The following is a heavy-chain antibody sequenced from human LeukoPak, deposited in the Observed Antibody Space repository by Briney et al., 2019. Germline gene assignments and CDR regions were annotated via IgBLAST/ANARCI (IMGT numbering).Heavy chain of an antibody. CDR2: IIPIFGTA. CDR3: AIPPRNVVNYYYYYGMDV. V-gene: IGHV1-69*13. CDR1: GGTFSSYA. Sequence: ASVKVSYKASGGTFSSYAISWVRQAPGQGLEWMGGIIPIFGTANYAQKFQGRVTITADEPTSTAYMELSSLRSEDMAVYYCAIPPRNVVNYYYYYGMDVWGQGTTVTVSS. J-gene: IGHJ6*02. D-gene: IGHD1-14*01.